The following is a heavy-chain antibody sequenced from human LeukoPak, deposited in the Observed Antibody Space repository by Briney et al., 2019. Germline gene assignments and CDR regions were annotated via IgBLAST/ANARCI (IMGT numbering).Heavy chain of an antibody. CDR1: GYTFTTYG. Sequence: ASVKVSCKASGYTFTTYGVTWVRQAPGQGLEWMGWTSPYGNTKYAQKLQGRVTMTTDTSTSTAYMELRSLRSDDTAVYYCARDDSGYSYGYGPFDYWGQGTLVTVSS. D-gene: IGHD5-18*01. V-gene: IGHV1-18*01. CDR3: ARDDSGYSYGYGPFDY. J-gene: IGHJ4*02. CDR2: TSPYGNT.